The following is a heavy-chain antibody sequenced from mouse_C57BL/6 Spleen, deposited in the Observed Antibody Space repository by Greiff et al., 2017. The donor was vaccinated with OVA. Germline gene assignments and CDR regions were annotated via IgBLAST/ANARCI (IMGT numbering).Heavy chain of an antibody. D-gene: IGHD4-1*01. Sequence: EVKLVESGAELVRPGASGKLSCTASGFNIKDDYMHWVKRRPEQGLERSGWIDPENGDTEYAPKFQGKATISADTSSNKGYLQLSSLTSKDTAVYYCTTFWDGFACWGKRALVTVSA. CDR1: GFNIKDDY. V-gene: IGHV14-4*01. CDR2: IDPENGDT. CDR3: TTFWDGFAC. J-gene: IGHJ3*01.